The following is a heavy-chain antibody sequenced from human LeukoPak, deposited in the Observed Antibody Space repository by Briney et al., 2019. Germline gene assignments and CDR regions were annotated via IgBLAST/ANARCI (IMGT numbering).Heavy chain of an antibody. J-gene: IGHJ5*02. CDR1: GYTFNSYD. D-gene: IGHD7-27*01. CDR3: ARDGLTGDSGGWFDP. V-gene: IGHV1-8*01. CDR2: MTPHSGKT. Sequence: ASVKVSCKASGYTFNSYDINWVRQATGLGLEWMGWMTPHSGKTGYAQKFQGRVTITRNISISTAYLELSSLRSEDTAVYYCARDGLTGDSGGWFDPWGQGTLVTVSS.